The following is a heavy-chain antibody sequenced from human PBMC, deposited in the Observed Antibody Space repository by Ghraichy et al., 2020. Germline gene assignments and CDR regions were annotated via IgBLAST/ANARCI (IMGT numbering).Heavy chain of an antibody. CDR1: GGSISSYY. J-gene: IGHJ5*02. CDR3: ARGYGGAYDFWSGYHINWFDP. Sequence: ESLNISCTVSGGSISSYYWSWIRQPPGKGLEWIGYIYYSGSTNYNPSLKSRVTISVDTSKNQFSLKLSSVTAADTAVYYCARGYGGAYDFWSGYHINWFDPWGQGTLVTVSS. V-gene: IGHV4-59*01. D-gene: IGHD3-3*01. CDR2: IYYSGST.